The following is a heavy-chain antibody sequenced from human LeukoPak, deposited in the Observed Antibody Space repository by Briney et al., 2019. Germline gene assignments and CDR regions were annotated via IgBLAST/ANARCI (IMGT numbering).Heavy chain of an antibody. V-gene: IGHV3-30*02. CDR3: AKDFSGWYYDFDY. Sequence: GGSLRPSCAASGFTFSNYGMHWVRQAPGKGLEWVAFIRYDGSNKYYADSVKGRFTISRDNSKNTLSLQMNSLRAEDTAVYYCAKDFSGWYYDFDYWGQGTLVTVSS. CDR1: GFTFSNYG. D-gene: IGHD6-19*01. CDR2: IRYDGSNK. J-gene: IGHJ4*02.